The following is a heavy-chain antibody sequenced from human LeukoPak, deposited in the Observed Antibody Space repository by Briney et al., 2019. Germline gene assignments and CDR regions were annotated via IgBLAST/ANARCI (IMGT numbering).Heavy chain of an antibody. CDR3: ASSQIVGATLFDY. Sequence: ASVKVSCKASGYTFTNYGINWVRQATGQGLEWMAWMNPNNGNTGYAQKFQGRVTMTRNTSISTAYMELSRLRSDDTAVYYCASSQIVGATLFDYWGQGTLVTVSS. J-gene: IGHJ4*02. D-gene: IGHD1-26*01. CDR1: GYTFTNYG. V-gene: IGHV1-8*02. CDR2: MNPNNGNT.